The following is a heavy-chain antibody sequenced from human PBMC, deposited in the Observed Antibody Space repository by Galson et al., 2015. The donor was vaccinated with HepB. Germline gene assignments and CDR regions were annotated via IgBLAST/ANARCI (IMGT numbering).Heavy chain of an antibody. D-gene: IGHD2-2*01. CDR3: AKAVVPAASLLIDAFDI. Sequence: SLRLSCAASGFTFSSYAMSWVRQAPGKGLEWVSAISGSGGSTYYADSVKGRFTISRDNSKNTLYLQMNSLRAEDTAVYYCAKAVVPAASLLIDAFDIWGQGTMVTVSS. CDR2: ISGSGGST. V-gene: IGHV3-23*01. CDR1: GFTFSSYA. J-gene: IGHJ3*02.